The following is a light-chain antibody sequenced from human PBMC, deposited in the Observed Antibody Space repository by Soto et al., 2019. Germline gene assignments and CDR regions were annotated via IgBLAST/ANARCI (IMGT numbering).Light chain of an antibody. J-gene: IGKJ1*01. CDR1: QSVSSN. Sequence: DIVLTQSPATLSLSPGERATLSCRASQSVSSNLAWYQQKPGQAPRLLIYDASTRATGIADRFSASGSGTDFTLTISRLEPEDFAVYSCQQYASSPQTFGQGTKVDIK. CDR3: QQYASSPQT. CDR2: DAS. V-gene: IGKV3-20*01.